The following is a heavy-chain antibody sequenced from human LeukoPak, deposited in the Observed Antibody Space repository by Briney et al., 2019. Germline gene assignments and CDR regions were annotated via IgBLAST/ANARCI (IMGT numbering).Heavy chain of an antibody. CDR1: GGSFSGYY. CDR2: INHSGST. J-gene: IGHJ1*01. V-gene: IGHV4-34*01. Sequence: SETLSLTCAVYGGSFSGYYWSWIRQPPGKGLEWIGEINHSGSTNYNPSLKSRVTISVDTSKNQFSLKLSSVTAADTAVYCCARNERYNWNRYFQHWGQGTLVTVSS. CDR3: ARNERYNWNRYFQH. D-gene: IGHD1-1*01.